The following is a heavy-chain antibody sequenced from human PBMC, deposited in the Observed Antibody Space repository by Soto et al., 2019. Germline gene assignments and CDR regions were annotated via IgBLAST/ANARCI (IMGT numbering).Heavy chain of an antibody. CDR2: ISAFNGQT. V-gene: IGHV1-18*01. Sequence: QVQLVQSGDEVKKPGASVKVSCRASGYTFTSYGVSWVRQAPGQGLEWMGWISAFNGQTNYIQKVQGRVTLTTEASTITAFVEPRGLRSDDTAVYYCSRGGDYYYGLDVWGQGTTVTVSS. CDR1: GYTFTSYG. CDR3: SRGGDYYYGLDV. J-gene: IGHJ6*02. D-gene: IGHD3-16*01.